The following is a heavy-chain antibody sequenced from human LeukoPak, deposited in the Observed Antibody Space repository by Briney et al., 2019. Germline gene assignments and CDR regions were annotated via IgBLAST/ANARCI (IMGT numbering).Heavy chain of an antibody. CDR2: IDTSTTYT. V-gene: IGHV3-21*01. CDR3: AREAGTGERWYFDL. CDR1: GFTFSSYS. J-gene: IGHJ2*01. D-gene: IGHD7-27*01. Sequence: PGGSLRLSCAASGFTFSSYSMNWVRQAPGKGLEWVSSIDTSTTYTTYADSVKGRFTISRDNARNSLYLQMNSLRAEDTAVYYCAREAGTGERWYFDLWGRGTLVTVSS.